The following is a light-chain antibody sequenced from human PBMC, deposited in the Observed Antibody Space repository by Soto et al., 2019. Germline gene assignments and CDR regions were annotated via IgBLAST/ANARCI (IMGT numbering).Light chain of an antibody. J-gene: IGKJ4*01. CDR2: DAS. CDR1: QSVGNF. Sequence: EIILTQSPATLSLSPGERATLSCRASQSVGNFLAWYHQKPGQAPRLLIYDASNRATGIPGRFSGSGSGTDFSLTISSLEPEDFAVYYCQQRRIWLTFGGGTKVEVK. V-gene: IGKV3-11*01. CDR3: QQRRIWLT.